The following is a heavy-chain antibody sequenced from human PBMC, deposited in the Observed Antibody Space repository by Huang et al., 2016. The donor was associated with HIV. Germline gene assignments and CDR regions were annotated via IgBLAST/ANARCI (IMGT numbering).Heavy chain of an antibody. J-gene: IGHJ6*02. CDR1: GGSISSSSYY. CDR3: ARHGRVAGHYYNNMDV. Sequence: LQLQESGPGLVKSSETLSLICTVSGGSISSSSYYWGWIRQPPGKGPEWIGSIYSSGNTYYNPPLKSRVTISVDTSKSQFSLKVNSVTAADTAVYYCARHGRVAGHYYNNMDVWGRGTTVTVSS. D-gene: IGHD6-19*01. CDR2: IYSSGNT. V-gene: IGHV4-39*01.